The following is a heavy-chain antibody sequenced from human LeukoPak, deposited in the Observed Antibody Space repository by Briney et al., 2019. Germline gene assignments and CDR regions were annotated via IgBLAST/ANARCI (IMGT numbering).Heavy chain of an antibody. CDR3: ARGGPAANDY. Sequence: ASVKVSCKASGYTLTSYAMLWVRQVPGQRLEWMGWINAGNGNTKYSQKFQGRVTITRDTSASTAYMELSSLRSEDTAVYYCARGGPAANDYWGQGTLVTVSS. D-gene: IGHD2-2*01. V-gene: IGHV1-3*01. CDR2: INAGNGNT. CDR1: GYTLTSYA. J-gene: IGHJ4*02.